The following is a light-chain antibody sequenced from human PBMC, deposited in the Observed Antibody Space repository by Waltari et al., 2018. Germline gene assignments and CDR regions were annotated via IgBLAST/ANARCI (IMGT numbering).Light chain of an antibody. CDR2: HVD. Sequence: QSALTQPASVSGSPGQSITISSSGSRGDVGMVNLVSWYQQHPGKAPQPLIYHVDDRPSGVSYRFSASKSGHTASLTISGLQPEDEADYYCCSYAGNKWLFGGGTKVTVL. CDR3: CSYAGNKWL. CDR1: RGDVGMVNL. J-gene: IGLJ3*02. V-gene: IGLV2-23*02.